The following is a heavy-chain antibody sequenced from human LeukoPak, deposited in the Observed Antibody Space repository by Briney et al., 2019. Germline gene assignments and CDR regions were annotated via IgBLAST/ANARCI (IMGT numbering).Heavy chain of an antibody. Sequence: GALRLSCAAPGFTLSSYSMNRGRQAPGKGPEGVSYIGAAGSTIYYADSVKGRFTISRDNAKNSLFLQMNSLRAEDTAVYYCARDSSTYAGPPDYWGQGTLVTVSS. CDR1: GFTLSSYS. J-gene: IGHJ4*02. CDR2: IGAAGSTI. CDR3: ARDSSTYAGPPDY. V-gene: IGHV3-48*01. D-gene: IGHD2-2*01.